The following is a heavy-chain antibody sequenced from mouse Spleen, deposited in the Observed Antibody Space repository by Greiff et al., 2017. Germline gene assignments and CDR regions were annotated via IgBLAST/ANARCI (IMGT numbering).Heavy chain of an antibody. V-gene: IGHV5-16*01. D-gene: IGHD1-1*01. Sequence: EVQLVESEGGLVQPGSSMKLSCTASGFTFSDYYMAWVRQVPEKGLEWVANINYDGSSTYYLDYLKSRFIISRDNAKNILYLQMSSLKSEDTATYYCARAASPYYYGSSPDYYAMDYWGQGTSVTVSS. CDR3: ARAASPYYYGSSPDYYAMDY. J-gene: IGHJ4*01. CDR2: INYDGSST. CDR1: GFTFSDYY.